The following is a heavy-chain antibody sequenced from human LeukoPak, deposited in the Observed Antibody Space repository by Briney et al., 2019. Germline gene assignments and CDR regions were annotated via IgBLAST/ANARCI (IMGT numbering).Heavy chain of an antibody. CDR1: GFTFSSYW. CDR3: ASERRYNWFDP. CDR2: IKQDGSEK. J-gene: IGHJ5*02. Sequence: GGSLRLSCAASGFTFSSYWMSWVRQAPGKGLEWVANIKQDGSEKYYVDSVKGRFTISRDNAKNSLYLQMNSLRAEDTAVYYCASERRYNWFDPWGQGTLVTVS. V-gene: IGHV3-7*01.